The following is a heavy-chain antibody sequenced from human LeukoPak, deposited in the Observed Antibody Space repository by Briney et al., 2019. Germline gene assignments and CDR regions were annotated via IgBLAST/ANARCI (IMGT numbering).Heavy chain of an antibody. J-gene: IGHJ4*02. V-gene: IGHV4-4*07. CDR1: GGSISSYY. Sequence: SETLSLTCTVPGGSISSYYWSWFRQPAGKGLEWIGRIYITGSTNYNPSLTSRVTKSVDPSKRQFSLRLSSVAAADTAVYYCARSGGDFWSGSFGYLDYWGQGTLVTVSS. CDR2: IYITGST. CDR3: ARSGGDFWSGSFGYLDY. D-gene: IGHD3-3*01.